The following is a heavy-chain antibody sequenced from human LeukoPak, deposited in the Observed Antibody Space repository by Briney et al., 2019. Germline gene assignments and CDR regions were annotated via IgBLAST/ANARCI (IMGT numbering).Heavy chain of an antibody. Sequence: SETLSLTCTVSGGPIGTYYWSWIRQPPGKGLEWIGFIYYLGSTNYNPSLKSRVTISVDTSKNHFSLMLSSVTAADTAVYYCARAEGSSRPFDYWGQGTLVTVSS. CDR3: ARAEGSSRPFDY. J-gene: IGHJ4*02. D-gene: IGHD6-13*01. CDR2: IYYLGST. CDR1: GGPIGTYY. V-gene: IGHV4-59*01.